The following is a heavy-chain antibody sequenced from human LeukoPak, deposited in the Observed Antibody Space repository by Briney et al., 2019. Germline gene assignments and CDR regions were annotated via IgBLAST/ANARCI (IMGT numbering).Heavy chain of an antibody. D-gene: IGHD3-10*01. Sequence: GGSLRLSCAASGFTFSTYGMHWVRQAPGQGLEWAAVISYDGSNKYYADSVKGRFTISRDNSKNTLYLQMNSLRAEDTAVYYCAKDQKYYYGSGSYDYWGQGTLVTVSS. J-gene: IGHJ4*02. CDR1: GFTFSTYG. CDR3: AKDQKYYYGSGSYDY. CDR2: ISYDGSNK. V-gene: IGHV3-30*18.